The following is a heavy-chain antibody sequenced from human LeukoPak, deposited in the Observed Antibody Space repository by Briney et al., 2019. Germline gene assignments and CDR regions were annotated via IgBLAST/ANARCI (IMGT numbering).Heavy chain of an antibody. Sequence: GESLKISCKGSGYSFTSYWIGWVRQMPGQGLEWMGLIDLGDADTRYSPAFQGLVTFSADKSSGTAYLHWNSLKASDSGIYYCAKVHPSTSWYGYFQHWGQGTLVVVSS. CDR1: GYSFTSYW. D-gene: IGHD2-2*01. CDR3: AKVHPSTSWYGYFQH. J-gene: IGHJ1*01. V-gene: IGHV5-51*01. CDR2: IDLGDADT.